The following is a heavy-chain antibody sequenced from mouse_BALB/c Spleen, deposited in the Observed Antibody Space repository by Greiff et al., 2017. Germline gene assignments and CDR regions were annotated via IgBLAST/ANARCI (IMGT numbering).Heavy chain of an antibody. CDR2: ISYDGSN. CDR1: GYSITSGYY. V-gene: IGHV3-6*02. J-gene: IGHJ3*01. Sequence: EVQRVESGPGLVKPSQSLSLTCSVTGYSITSGYYWNWIRQFPGNKLEWMGYISYDGSNNYNPSLKNRISITRDTSKNQFFLKLNSVTTEDTATYYCARGLHLAWFAYWGQGTLVTVSA. CDR3: ARGLHLAWFAY. D-gene: IGHD2-2*01.